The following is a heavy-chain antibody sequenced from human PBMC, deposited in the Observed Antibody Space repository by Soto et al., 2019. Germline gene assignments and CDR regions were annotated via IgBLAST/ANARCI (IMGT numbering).Heavy chain of an antibody. D-gene: IGHD5-18*01. V-gene: IGHV4-34*01. CDR3: ARDMTALIRNYSYYGMDV. J-gene: IGHJ6*02. CDR2: INHSGST. Sequence: TSETLSLTCAVYGGSFSGYYWSWIRQPPGKGLEWIGEINHSGSTNYNPSLKSRVTISVDKSKNQFSLKLSSVTAADTAVYYCARDMTALIRNYSYYGMDVWGQGTMVTVSS. CDR1: GGSFSGYY.